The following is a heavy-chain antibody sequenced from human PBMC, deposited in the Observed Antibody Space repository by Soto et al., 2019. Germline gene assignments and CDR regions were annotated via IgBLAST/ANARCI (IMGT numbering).Heavy chain of an antibody. V-gene: IGHV3-48*02. CDR2: ISSSSDTI. Sequence: EVQLVESGGGLVQPGGSLRLSCAGSGFTFSSYSMNWVRQAPGKGLEWISYISSSSDTIYYADSVKGRFTISRDNGKNSLYLQMNSLRDEDTAVYYCARDRYDYGANWGQGTLVTVSS. D-gene: IGHD4-17*01. CDR1: GFTFSSYS. J-gene: IGHJ4*02. CDR3: ARDRYDYGAN.